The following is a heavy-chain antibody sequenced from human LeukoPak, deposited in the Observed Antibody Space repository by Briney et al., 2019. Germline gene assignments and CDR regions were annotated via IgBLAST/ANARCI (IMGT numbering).Heavy chain of an antibody. V-gene: IGHV4-4*07. D-gene: IGHD3-16*01. CDR3: ARGEGRTTIDF. CDR2: IYTSGST. J-gene: IGHJ4*02. Sequence: PSETLSLTCTVSGYSISSGYYWSWIRQPAGKGLEWIGRIYTSGSTNYNPSLKSRVTMSVDTSKNQVSLKLTSLTAADTAVYFCARGEGRTTIDFWGQGTLVTVSS. CDR1: GYSISSGYY.